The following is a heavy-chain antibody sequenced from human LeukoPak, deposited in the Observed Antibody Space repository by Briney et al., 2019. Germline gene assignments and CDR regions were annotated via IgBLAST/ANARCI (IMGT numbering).Heavy chain of an antibody. V-gene: IGHV3-23*01. J-gene: IGHJ4*02. CDR3: AKELHGSGNYAFDY. D-gene: IGHD3-10*01. Sequence: PGGSLRLSCAASGFTFSSCALSWARQAPGKGLEWVSTVSVNGGTTYYADSVKGRFTISRDNSKNTLYLQMNSLGAEDTAVYFCAKELHGSGNYAFDYWGQGTLVTVSS. CDR2: VSVNGGTT. CDR1: GFTFSSCA.